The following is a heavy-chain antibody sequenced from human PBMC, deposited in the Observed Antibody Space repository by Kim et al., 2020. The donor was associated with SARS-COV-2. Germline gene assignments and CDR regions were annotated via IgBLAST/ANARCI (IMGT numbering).Heavy chain of an antibody. J-gene: IGHJ3*02. CDR2: ISGSGGST. CDR3: AKDRPSRGLYIWGSYRPDAFDI. D-gene: IGHD3-16*02. Sequence: GGSLRLSCAASGFTFSSYAMSWVRQAPGKGLEWVSAISGSGGSTYYADTVKGRFTISRDNSKNTLYLQMNSLRAEDTAVYYCAKDRPSRGLYIWGSYRPDAFDIWGQGTMVTVSS. CDR1: GFTFSSYA. V-gene: IGHV3-23*01.